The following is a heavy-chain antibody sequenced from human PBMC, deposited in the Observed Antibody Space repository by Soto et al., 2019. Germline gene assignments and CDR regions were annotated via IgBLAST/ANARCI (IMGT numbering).Heavy chain of an antibody. D-gene: IGHD2-2*01. CDR3: ARASGYCSSTSCSDAFDT. V-gene: IGHV3-33*01. CDR1: GFTFSSYG. J-gene: IGHJ3*02. CDR2: IWYDGSNK. Sequence: SLRLSCAASGFTFSSYGMHWVRQAPGKGLEWVAVIWYDGSNKYYADSVKGRFTISRDNSKNTLYLQMNSLRAEDTAVYYCARASGYCSSTSCSDAFDTWGQGTMVTVSS.